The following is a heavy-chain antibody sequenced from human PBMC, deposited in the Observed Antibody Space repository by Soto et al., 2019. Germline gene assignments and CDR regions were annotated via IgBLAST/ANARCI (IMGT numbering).Heavy chain of an antibody. CDR1: GGSISSSSYY. J-gene: IGHJ5*02. CDR2: IYYSGST. D-gene: IGHD1-26*01. CDR3: ASLTSTIVGATT. V-gene: IGHV4-39*01. Sequence: SETLSLTCTVSGGSISSSSYYWGWIRQPPGKGLEWIGSIYYSGSTYYNPSLKSRVTISVDTSKNQFSLKLSSVTAADTAVYYCASLTSTIVGATTWGQGTLVTVPQ.